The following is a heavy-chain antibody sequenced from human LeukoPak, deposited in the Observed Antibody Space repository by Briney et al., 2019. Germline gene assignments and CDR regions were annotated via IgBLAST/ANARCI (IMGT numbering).Heavy chain of an antibody. D-gene: IGHD2-2*01. CDR2: ICGNCGTA. CDR3: AKHYCSDASCSVFSFDS. Sequence: GGSLRLSCAASGFTFNNYAMNWVRQAPGKGLEWLSSICGNCGTAYYIDSVKGRFTISRDNSKNTLYLQMNSLRAEDTAVYYCAKHYCSDASCSVFSFDSWGQGTLVTVSS. J-gene: IGHJ4*02. CDR1: GFTFNNYA. V-gene: IGHV3-23*01.